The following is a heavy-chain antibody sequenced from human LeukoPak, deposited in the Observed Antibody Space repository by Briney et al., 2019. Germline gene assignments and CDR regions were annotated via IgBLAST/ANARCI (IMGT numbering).Heavy chain of an antibody. J-gene: IGHJ6*03. V-gene: IGHV4-4*07. CDR2: IYTSGST. Sequence: GSLRLSCAASGFTFSYYWSWIRQPAGKGLEWIGRIYTSGSTNYNPSLKSRVTISVDTSKNQFSLKLSSVTAADAAVYYCARGGISYYYYYYMDVWGKGTTVTVSS. CDR1: GFTFSYY. CDR3: ARGGISYYYYYYMDV.